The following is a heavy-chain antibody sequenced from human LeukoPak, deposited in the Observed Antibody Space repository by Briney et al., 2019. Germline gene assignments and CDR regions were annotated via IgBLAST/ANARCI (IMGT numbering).Heavy chain of an antibody. V-gene: IGHV1-18*01. Sequence: ASVKVSCQASGYNFSSYGISWVRQAPGQGLEWMGWVSGYNGDTDYEQNFQGRVTMTADTSTSTVYLELTSLTSDDTAVYYCARPIATAGIWAWYFEHWGQGTLVTVSS. CDR1: GYNFSSYG. CDR3: ARPIATAGIWAWYFEH. D-gene: IGHD6-13*01. CDR2: VSGYNGDT. J-gene: IGHJ1*01.